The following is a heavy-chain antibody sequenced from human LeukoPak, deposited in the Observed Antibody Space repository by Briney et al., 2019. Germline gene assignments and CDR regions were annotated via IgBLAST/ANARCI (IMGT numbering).Heavy chain of an antibody. V-gene: IGHV4-34*01. CDR1: GGSFSGYY. J-gene: IGHJ6*02. D-gene: IGHD6-19*01. CDR2: INHSGST. Sequence: SSETLSLTCAVYGGSFSGYYWSWIRQPPGKGLEWIGEINHSGSTNYNPSLKSRVTISVDTSKNQFSLKLSSVTAADTAVYYCARHYPPEISGWYSGWYYYYGMDVWGQGTTVTVSS. CDR3: ARHYPPEISGWYSGWYYYYGMDV.